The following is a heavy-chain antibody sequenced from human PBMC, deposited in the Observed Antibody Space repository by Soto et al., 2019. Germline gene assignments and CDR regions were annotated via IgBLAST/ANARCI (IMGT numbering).Heavy chain of an antibody. J-gene: IGHJ4*02. CDR2: INHSGST. Sequence: SETLSLTCAVYGGSFSGYYWSWIRQPPGKGLEWIGEINHSGSTNYNPSLKSRVTISVDTSKNQFSLKLSSVTAADTAVYYCARGRGGGFSSSSPTFDYWGQGTLVTVSS. D-gene: IGHD6-6*01. V-gene: IGHV4-34*01. CDR3: ARGRGGGFSSSSPTFDY. CDR1: GGSFSGYY.